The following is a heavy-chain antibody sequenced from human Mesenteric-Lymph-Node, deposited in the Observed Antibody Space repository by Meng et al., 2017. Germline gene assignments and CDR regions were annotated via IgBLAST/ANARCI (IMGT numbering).Heavy chain of an antibody. V-gene: IGHV3-74*01. CDR1: GFTFSTYW. CDR2: INSDGSST. J-gene: IGHJ1*01. D-gene: IGHD2-15*01. Sequence: GESLKISCAASGFTFSTYWMHWVRQAPGKGLVWVSRINSDGSSTYFADSVKGRFTISRDNAKNTLYLQMNSLGAEDTAVYYCSEDRVCSSGSCYSDFQHWGQGTLVTVSS. CDR3: SEDRVCSSGSCYSDFQH.